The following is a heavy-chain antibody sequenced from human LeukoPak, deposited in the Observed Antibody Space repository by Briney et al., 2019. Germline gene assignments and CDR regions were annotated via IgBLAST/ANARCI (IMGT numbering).Heavy chain of an antibody. CDR2: ISGSGGST. V-gene: IGHV3-23*01. J-gene: IGHJ6*03. CDR1: GFTFSSYA. Sequence: GGSLRLSCAASGFTFSSYAMSWVRQAPGKGLEWVSAISGSGGSTYYADSVKGRFTISRDNSKNTLYLQMNSLRAEDTAVYYCAKDWNSSGWEYYYMDVWGKGTTVTVSS. CDR3: AKDWNSSGWEYYYMDV. D-gene: IGHD6-19*01.